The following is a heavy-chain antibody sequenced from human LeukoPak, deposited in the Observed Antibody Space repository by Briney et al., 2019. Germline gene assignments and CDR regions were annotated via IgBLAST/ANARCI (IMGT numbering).Heavy chain of an antibody. J-gene: IGHJ6*03. CDR2: ISSSSTYI. D-gene: IGHD4-17*01. Sequence: GGSLRLSCAASGFTFSSYALSWVRQAPGKGLEWVSSISSSSTYIYSADSVKGRFTISRDNAKNSLYLQMNSLRAEDTAVYYCARTTVTSYFYYYMDVWGKGTTVTVSS. CDR3: ARTTVTSYFYYYMDV. CDR1: GFTFSSYA. V-gene: IGHV3-21*01.